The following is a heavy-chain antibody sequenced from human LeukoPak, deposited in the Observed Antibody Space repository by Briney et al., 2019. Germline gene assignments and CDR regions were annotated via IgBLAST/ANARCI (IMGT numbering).Heavy chain of an antibody. J-gene: IGHJ3*02. CDR2: IIPILGIA. Sequence: SVKVSCKASGGTFSSYAISWVRQAPGQGLEWMGRIIPILGIANYAQKFQGRVTITADKSTSTAYMGLSSLRSEDTAVYYCARVEVNYYGSGSYTYAFDIWGQGTMVTVSS. CDR3: ARVEVNYYGSGSYTYAFDI. D-gene: IGHD3-10*01. CDR1: GGTFSSYA. V-gene: IGHV1-69*04.